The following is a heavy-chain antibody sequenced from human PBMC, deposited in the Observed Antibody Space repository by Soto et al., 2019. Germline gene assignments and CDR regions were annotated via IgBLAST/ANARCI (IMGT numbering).Heavy chain of an antibody. CDR1: GFTVSSNY. CDR2: IYSDGST. CDR3: ALLHTSSGDY. Sequence: SXRLSCAASGFTVSSNYMNWVRQAPGKGLEWVSVIYSDGSTYYTDSLKGRFTISRDNSKNTLYLQMDSLRAEDTAVYYCALLHTSSGDYWGQGTLVTVSS. J-gene: IGHJ4*02. D-gene: IGHD6-6*01. V-gene: IGHV3-53*01.